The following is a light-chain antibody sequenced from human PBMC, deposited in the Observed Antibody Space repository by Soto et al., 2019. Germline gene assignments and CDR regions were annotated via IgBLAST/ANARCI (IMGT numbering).Light chain of an antibody. CDR2: SND. J-gene: IGLJ2*01. CDR1: SSNIGRNT. Sequence: QSVLTQPPSASGTPGQRVTISCSGSSSNIGRNTVNWFQQLPGMAPKLLIYSNDQRPSGVPDRFSGSKSGTSASLAISGLRSGDEADYYCATWDHSLNGVVFGGGTKVTVL. CDR3: ATWDHSLNGVV. V-gene: IGLV1-44*01.